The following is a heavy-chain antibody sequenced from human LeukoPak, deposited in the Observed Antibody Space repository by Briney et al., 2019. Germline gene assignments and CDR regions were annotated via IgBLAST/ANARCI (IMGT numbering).Heavy chain of an antibody. Sequence: PGGSLRLSCSASGFTFSTSVMHWVRQTPGKGLEYVSVISSDGSPYYADSVKGRFTISRDNSKNTLYLQMNSLRVEDTAIYYCVKDFCRGGNCPFPFFDSWGQGTVVTVSS. CDR1: GFTFSTSV. CDR2: ISSDGSP. J-gene: IGHJ4*02. V-gene: IGHV3-64D*06. CDR3: VKDFCRGGNCPFPFFDS. D-gene: IGHD4-23*01.